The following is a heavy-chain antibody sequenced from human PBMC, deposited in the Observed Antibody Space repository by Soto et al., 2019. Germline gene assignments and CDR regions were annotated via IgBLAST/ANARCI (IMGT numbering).Heavy chain of an antibody. CDR1: GFTVSSNY. CDR3: ARDRTGSGANNWFDP. J-gene: IGHJ5*02. Sequence: SLRLSCAASGFTVSSNYMSWVRQAPGKGLEWVSVIYSGGSTYYADSVKGRFTISRHNSKNTLYLQMNSLRAEDTGVYYCARDRTGSGANNWFDPWGQGTLVTVSS. D-gene: IGHD6-19*01. CDR2: IYSGGST. V-gene: IGHV3-53*04.